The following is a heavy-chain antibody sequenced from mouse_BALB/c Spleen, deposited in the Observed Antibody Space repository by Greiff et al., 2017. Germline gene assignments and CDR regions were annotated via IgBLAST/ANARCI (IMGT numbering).Heavy chain of an antibody. CDR3: ARTSTLAWFAY. Sequence: QVQLQQSGPELVRPGVSVKISCKGSGYTFTDYAMHWVKQSHAKSLEWIGVISTYYGNTNYNQKFKGKATMTVDKSSSTAYMELARLTSEDSAIYYCARTSTLAWFAYWGQGTLVTVSA. CDR2: ISTYYGNT. CDR1: GYTFTDYA. J-gene: IGHJ3*01. V-gene: IGHV1-67*01.